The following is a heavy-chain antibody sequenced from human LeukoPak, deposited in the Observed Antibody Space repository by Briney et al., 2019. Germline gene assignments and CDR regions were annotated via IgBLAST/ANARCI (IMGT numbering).Heavy chain of an antibody. CDR2: ISAYNGNT. Sequence: ASVKVSCKASGYTFTSYGISWVRQAPGQGLEWMGWISAYNGNTNYAQKLQGRVTMTTDTSTSTAYMELSSLRSEDTAVYYCASFDSGSYYAFDIWGQGTMVTVSS. CDR3: ASFDSGSYYAFDI. J-gene: IGHJ3*02. D-gene: IGHD1-26*01. V-gene: IGHV1-18*01. CDR1: GYTFTSYG.